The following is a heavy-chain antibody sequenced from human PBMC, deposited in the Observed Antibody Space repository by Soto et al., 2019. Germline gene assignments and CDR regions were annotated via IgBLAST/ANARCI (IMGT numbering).Heavy chain of an antibody. CDR1: GFTLTGNW. CDR2: INRDGTAT. Sequence: QLVESGGGLVQPGGSLRLSCAASGFTLTGNWMHWVRQGPGKGLVWVARINRDGTATTYADSVTGRFTISRDNSKNTLYLQMNSLGAEDTAVYYCATVGTGSYNWFDPWGQGTMVTVSS. CDR3: ATVGTGSYNWFDP. D-gene: IGHD1-26*01. J-gene: IGHJ5*02. V-gene: IGHV3-74*01.